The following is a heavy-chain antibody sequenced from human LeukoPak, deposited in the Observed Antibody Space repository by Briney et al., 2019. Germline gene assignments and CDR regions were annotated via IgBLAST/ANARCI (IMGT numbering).Heavy chain of an antibody. CDR1: GFTFSSYA. CDR2: ISYDGSNK. V-gene: IGHV3-30*04. D-gene: IGHD2-15*01. CDR3: ARWGGQGYCSGGSCYHFDY. J-gene: IGHJ4*02. Sequence: GGSLRLSCAAPGFTFSSYAMHWVRQAPGKGLEWVAVISYDGSNKYYADSVKGRFTISRDNSKNTLYLQMNSLRAEDTAVYYCARWGGQGYCSGGSCYHFDYWGQGTLVTVSS.